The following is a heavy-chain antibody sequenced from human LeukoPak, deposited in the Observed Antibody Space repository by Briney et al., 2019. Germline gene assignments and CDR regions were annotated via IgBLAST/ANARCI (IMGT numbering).Heavy chain of an antibody. CDR1: GGSISSYY. CDR2: IYYSGST. J-gene: IGHJ6*03. D-gene: IGHD5-18*01. V-gene: IGHV4-59*12. Sequence: PSETLSLICTVSGGSISSYYWSWIRQPPGKGLEWIGYIYYSGSTNYNPSLKSRVTISVDTSKNQFSLKLSSVTAADTAVYYCARGGYSYGYVDYYYYYMDVWGKGTTVTVSS. CDR3: ARGGYSYGYVDYYYYYMDV.